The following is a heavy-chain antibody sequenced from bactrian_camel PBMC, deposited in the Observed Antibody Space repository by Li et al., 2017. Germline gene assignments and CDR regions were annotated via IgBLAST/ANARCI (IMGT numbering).Heavy chain of an antibody. Sequence: HVQLVESGGGSVQTGGSLRLSCAVSEDTSGPYCMGWFRQAPGKEREGVAAIEGDVSTSYVDSVKGRFTISRDNAKNTLYLQMDNLKPDDSAMYICAARPYCASTVQNFGQGTQVTVS. CDR2: IEGDVST. J-gene: IGHJ4*01. V-gene: IGHV3S55*01. D-gene: IGHD3*01. CDR1: EDTSGPYC.